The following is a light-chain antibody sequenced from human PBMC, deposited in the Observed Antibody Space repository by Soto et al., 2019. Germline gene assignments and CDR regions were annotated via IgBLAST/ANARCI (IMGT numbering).Light chain of an antibody. CDR3: QQYGSSPRT. CDR1: QSVSSTY. Sequence: ETVLTQSPCTLSLSKGETATPFCSASQSVSSTYLAWHQQKPGQAPRLLIYGASSRATGIPDRFSGSGSGTDFTLTISRLEPGDFAVYYCQQYGSSPRTFGQGTKVDI. V-gene: IGKV3-20*01. J-gene: IGKJ1*01. CDR2: GAS.